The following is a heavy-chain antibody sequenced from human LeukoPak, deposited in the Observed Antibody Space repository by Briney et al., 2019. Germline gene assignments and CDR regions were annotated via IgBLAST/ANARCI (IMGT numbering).Heavy chain of an antibody. CDR1: GFIFSNYA. CDR2: ISSRGDST. Sequence: GGSLILSCAASGFIFSNYAMSWVRQVPGRGLEWVSTISSRGDSTYVADSVKGRFTISRDNSKNSLYLQMNTVRAEDTAVYYCARVMGSFGGSGSYYNDWGQGTLVTVSS. D-gene: IGHD3-10*01. J-gene: IGHJ4*02. CDR3: ARVMGSFGGSGSYYND. V-gene: IGHV3-23*01.